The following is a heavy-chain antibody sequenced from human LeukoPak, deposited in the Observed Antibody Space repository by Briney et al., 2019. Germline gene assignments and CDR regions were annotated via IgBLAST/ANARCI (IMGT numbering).Heavy chain of an antibody. J-gene: IGHJ4*02. CDR2: IYSGGST. D-gene: IGHD1-26*01. Sequence: GGSLKLSCAASGFTVSSSYMSWVRQAPGKGLEWVSVIYSGGSTYYADSVRGRFTISRDNSKNTLYLQMNSLRAEDTAVCYCARDRSGSYYSDYWGQGTQVIVSS. V-gene: IGHV3-53*01. CDR1: GFTVSSSY. CDR3: ARDRSGSYYSDY.